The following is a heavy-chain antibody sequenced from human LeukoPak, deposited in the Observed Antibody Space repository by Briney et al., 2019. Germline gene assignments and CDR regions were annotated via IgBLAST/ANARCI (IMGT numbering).Heavy chain of an antibody. D-gene: IGHD3-3*01. Sequence: SETLSLTCAVYGGSFSGYYWSWIRQPPGKGLEWIGEINHSGSTNYNPSLKSRVTISVDTSKNQFSLKLCSVTAADTAVYYCARGHSDWSGSNFDYWGQGTLVTVSS. CDR2: INHSGST. J-gene: IGHJ4*02. CDR1: GGSFSGYY. V-gene: IGHV4-34*01. CDR3: ARGHSDWSGSNFDY.